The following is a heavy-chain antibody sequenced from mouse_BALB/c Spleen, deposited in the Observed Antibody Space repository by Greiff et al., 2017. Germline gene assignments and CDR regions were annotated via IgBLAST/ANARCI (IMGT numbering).Heavy chain of an antibody. D-gene: IGHD2-10*01. CDR3: ARTYYGNQAFSY. J-gene: IGHJ3*01. CDR2: INPSTGYT. Sequence: QVQLQQSGAELAKPGASVKMSCKASGYTFTSYWMHWVKQRPGQGLEWIGYINPSTGYTEYNQKFKDKATLTADKSSSTAYMQLSSLTSEDSAVYYCARTYYGNQAFSYWGQGTLVTVSA. V-gene: IGHV1-7*01. CDR1: GYTFTSYW.